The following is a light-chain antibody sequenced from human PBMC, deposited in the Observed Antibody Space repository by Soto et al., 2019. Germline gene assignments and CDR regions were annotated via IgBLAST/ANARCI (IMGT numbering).Light chain of an antibody. J-gene: IGKJ4*01. CDR3: QKYNSAPRS. CDR2: AAT. Sequence: DIPMTQSPSSLSASVGDRVTITCRTSQGISNSLAWYQQKPGRVPKLLIYAATTLQSGVPSRFSGSGSGTDFTLTISSLQPEDVATYYCQKYNSAPRSFGGGTKVEIK. CDR1: QGISNS. V-gene: IGKV1-27*01.